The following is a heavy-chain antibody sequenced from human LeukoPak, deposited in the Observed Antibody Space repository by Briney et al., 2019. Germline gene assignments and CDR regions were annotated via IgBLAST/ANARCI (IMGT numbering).Heavy chain of an antibody. Sequence: PGGSLRLSCAASGFTYSSYGMHWVRQAPGKGREGVAFIRYDGSNKYYADSMKGRFTISRDNSENTLYLQMNSLGAEDTAVYYCAKESGDHFEAFDIWGQGTMVTVSS. CDR2: IRYDGSNK. V-gene: IGHV3-30*02. J-gene: IGHJ3*02. CDR3: AKESGDHFEAFDI. CDR1: GFTYSSYG. D-gene: IGHD1-26*01.